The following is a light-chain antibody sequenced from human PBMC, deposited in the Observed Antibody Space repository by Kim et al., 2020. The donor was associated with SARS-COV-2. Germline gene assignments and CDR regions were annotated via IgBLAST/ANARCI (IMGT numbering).Light chain of an antibody. CDR3: QETYSAPRFT. V-gene: IGKV1-39*01. CDR2: AAS. CDR1: QSISTF. Sequence: DIQMTQSPSSLSASVRDRVTITCRASQSISTFLNWYQQKPGKAPKLLIYAASSLQSGVPSRFSGSGSGTDFTLTITSLEPEDFATYYCQETYSAPRFTFGGGTKVDIK. J-gene: IGKJ4*01.